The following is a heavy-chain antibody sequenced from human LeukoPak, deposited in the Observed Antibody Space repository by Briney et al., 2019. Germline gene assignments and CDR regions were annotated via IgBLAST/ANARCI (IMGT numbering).Heavy chain of an antibody. CDR2: INPNGGGT. J-gene: IGHJ3*02. CDR1: GYTFTAYL. CDR3: ARDSVYYGGPGAPDI. Sequence: ASVKVSCKASGYTFTAYLMHWVRQAPGQGPEWMAWINPNGGGTNYAGKFQGRVTMTRDTSISTAYMELSRLSSDDTAIYYCARDSVYYGGPGAPDIWGQGTMVTVSS. V-gene: IGHV1-2*02. D-gene: IGHD3-3*01.